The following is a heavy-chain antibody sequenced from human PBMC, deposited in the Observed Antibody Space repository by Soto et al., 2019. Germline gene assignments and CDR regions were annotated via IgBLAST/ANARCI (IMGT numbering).Heavy chain of an antibody. J-gene: IGHJ4*02. D-gene: IGHD3-3*01. CDR2: IYYSGST. CDR1: GGSIRSGDYY. V-gene: IGHV4-30-4*01. Sequence: SETLSLTCTVSGGSIRSGDYYWSWIRQPPGKGLEWIGYIYYSGSTYYNPSLKSRVTISVDTSKNQFSLKLSSVTAADTAVYYCARYYDFWSGIDYWGQGTLVTVSS. CDR3: ARYYDFWSGIDY.